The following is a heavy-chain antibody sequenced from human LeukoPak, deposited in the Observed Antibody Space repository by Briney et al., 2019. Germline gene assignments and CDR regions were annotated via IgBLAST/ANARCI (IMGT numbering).Heavy chain of an antibody. J-gene: IGHJ4*02. D-gene: IGHD3-10*01. CDR1: GFTFDDYG. V-gene: IGHV3-20*04. CDR2: INWNGGST. Sequence: GGSLRLSCAASGFTFDDYGMSWVRQAPGKGLEWVSGINWNGGSTGYADSVKGRFTISRDNAKNSLYLQMSSLRAEVTALYYCARGDRGGTFDYWGQGTLVTVSS. CDR3: ARGDRGGTFDY.